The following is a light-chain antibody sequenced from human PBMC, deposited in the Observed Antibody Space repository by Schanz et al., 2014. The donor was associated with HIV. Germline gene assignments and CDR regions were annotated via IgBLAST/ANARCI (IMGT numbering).Light chain of an antibody. Sequence: QAVVTQAPSLTVSPGGTVTLTCGSSSGAVTSGHYPYWFQQKPGQAPRTLIYDTSNKHSWTPARFSGSLLGGKAALTLSGAQPEDEAEYYCLVSYNGANAVFGGGTQLTVL. CDR3: LVSYNGANAV. V-gene: IGLV7-46*01. CDR1: SGAVTSGHY. J-gene: IGLJ7*01. CDR2: DTS.